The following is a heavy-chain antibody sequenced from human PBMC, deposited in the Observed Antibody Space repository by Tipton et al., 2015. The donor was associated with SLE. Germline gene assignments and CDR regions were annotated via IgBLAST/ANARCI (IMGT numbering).Heavy chain of an antibody. CDR3: ARKWELLRGWYFDL. D-gene: IGHD1-26*01. CDR2: INHSGST. V-gene: IGHV4-34*01. J-gene: IGHJ2*01. Sequence: TLSLTCAVYGGSFSGYYWSWIRQPPGEGLEWIGEINHSGSTNYNPSLKSRVTISVDTSKNQFSLKLSSVTAADTAVYYCARKWELLRGWYFDLWGRGTLVTVSS. CDR1: GGSFSGYY.